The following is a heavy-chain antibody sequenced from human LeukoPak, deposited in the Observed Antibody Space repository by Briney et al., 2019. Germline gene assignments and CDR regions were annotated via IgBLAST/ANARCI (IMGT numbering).Heavy chain of an antibody. D-gene: IGHD6-6*01. CDR1: GFTFSSYG. J-gene: IGHJ6*02. V-gene: IGHV3-33*01. CDR2: IWYDGSNK. CDR3: ARDHIAARPHYYYGMDV. Sequence: GGSLRLSCAASGFTFSSYGMHWVRQAPGKGLEWVAVIWYDGSNKYYADSVKGRFAISRDNSKNTLYLQMNSLRAEDTAVYYCARDHIAARPHYYYGMDVWGQGTTVTVSS.